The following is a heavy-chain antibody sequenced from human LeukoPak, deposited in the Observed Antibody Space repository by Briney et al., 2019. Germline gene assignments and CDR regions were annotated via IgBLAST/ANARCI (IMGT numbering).Heavy chain of an antibody. V-gene: IGHV3-30-3*01. D-gene: IGHD2-2*02. J-gene: IGHJ4*02. CDR3: ARGGGYCTGHSCYTFDY. CDR2: VSHDGSNK. Sequence: GGSLRLSCVASGFTFDNYAMHWVRQAPGKGLEWVALVSHDGSNKYYADSVKGRFTIPRDNSKNTLYLQMNSLRAEDTTVFYCARGGGYCTGHSCYTFDYWGQGTLVTVSS. CDR1: GFTFDNYA.